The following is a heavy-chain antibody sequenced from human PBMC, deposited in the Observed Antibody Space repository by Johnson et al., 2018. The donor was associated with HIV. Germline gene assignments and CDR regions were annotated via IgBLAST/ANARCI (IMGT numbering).Heavy chain of an antibody. J-gene: IGHJ3*02. D-gene: IGHD3-22*01. Sequence: VQLVESGGGLVQPGGSLRLSCAASGFSVSASYMSWLRQAPGKALEWVSVIYSGDSTYYADSVKGRFTISRDNSKNTLYLQMNSLRAEDTALYYCARGGDYYDSNRYPAAFDIWGQGTMVTVSS. CDR1: GFSVSASY. CDR2: IYSGDST. V-gene: IGHV3-66*01. CDR3: ARGGDYYDSNRYPAAFDI.